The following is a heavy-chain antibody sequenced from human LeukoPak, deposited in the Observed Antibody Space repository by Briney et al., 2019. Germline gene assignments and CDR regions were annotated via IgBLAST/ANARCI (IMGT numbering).Heavy chain of an antibody. CDR1: GFTFSSYA. V-gene: IGHV3-23*01. CDR2: ISGSGGST. J-gene: IGHJ4*02. CDR3: AKGSVYYYDSSGYGPFDY. D-gene: IGHD3-22*01. Sequence: GGSLRLSCAASGFTFSSYAMSWVRQAPGKGLEWVSAISGSGGSTYYADSVKGRFTISRDNSKNTLYLQMNSLRAEDTAVYYCAKGSVYYYDSSGYGPFDYWGQGTLVTVSS.